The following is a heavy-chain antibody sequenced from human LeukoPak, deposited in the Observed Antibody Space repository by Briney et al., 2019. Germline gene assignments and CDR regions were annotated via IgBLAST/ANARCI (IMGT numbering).Heavy chain of an antibody. CDR2: INHSGST. V-gene: IGHV4-34*01. D-gene: IGHD3-3*01. Sequence: SETLSLTRAVYGGSFSGYYWSWIRQPPGKGLEWIGEINHSGSTNYNPSLKSRVTISVDTSKNQFSLKLSSVTAADTAVYYCEKSGYSKDRGDYFDYWGQGTLVTVSS. CDR3: EKSGYSKDRGDYFDY. CDR1: GGSFSGYY. J-gene: IGHJ4*02.